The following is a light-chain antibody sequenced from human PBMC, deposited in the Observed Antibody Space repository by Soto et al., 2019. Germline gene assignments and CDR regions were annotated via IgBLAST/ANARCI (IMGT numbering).Light chain of an antibody. CDR2: DTT. Sequence: QAVVTQEPSLTVSPGGTVILTCGSSTGTVSSGHYPYWFQQKPGQAPETLIYDTTNRYSWTPARFSGSLLGGKAALTLSEGQPGEGADYSCWPSYGGAGVFAEGTRRT. V-gene: IGLV7-46*01. J-gene: IGLJ3*02. CDR1: TGTVSSGHY. CDR3: WPSYGGAGV.